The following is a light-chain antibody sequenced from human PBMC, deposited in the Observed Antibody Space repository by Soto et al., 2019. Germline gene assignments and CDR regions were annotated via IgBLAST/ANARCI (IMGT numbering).Light chain of an antibody. V-gene: IGKV1-5*03. CDR3: QQYNSYLLT. J-gene: IGKJ4*01. CDR1: QSISSW. Sequence: DIQMTQSPSTLSASVGDRVTITCRASQSISSWLAWYQQKPGQAPKLLIYKASSLESGVPSRFSGSGSGTEFTLTISSLHPDYFATYYCQQYNSYLLTFGGGTKVEIK. CDR2: KAS.